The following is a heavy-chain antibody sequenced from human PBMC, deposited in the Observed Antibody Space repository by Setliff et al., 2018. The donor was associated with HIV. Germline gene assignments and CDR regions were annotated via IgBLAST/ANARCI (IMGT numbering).Heavy chain of an antibody. CDR1: GYTFSTYG. V-gene: IGHV1-18*01. J-gene: IGHJ6*03. CDR3: ARLIKHYDFWSGYYGAYYYYMGV. CDR2: ITPYNNNT. Sequence: ASVKVSCKASGYTFSTYGISWVRQAPGQGLEWMGWITPYNNNTQYTQHLQGRVTMTTDTYTSTAYMDLRSLRSDDTAVYYCARLIKHYDFWSGYYGAYYYYMGVWGTGTTVTVSS. D-gene: IGHD3-3*01.